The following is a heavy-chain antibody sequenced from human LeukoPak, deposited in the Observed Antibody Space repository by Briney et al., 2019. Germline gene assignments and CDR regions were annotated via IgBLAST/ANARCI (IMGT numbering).Heavy chain of an antibody. J-gene: IGHJ4*02. CDR2: IYYSGST. CDR1: GGSISSYY. Sequence: SETLSLTCTVSGGSISSYYWSWIRQPPGKGLEWIGYIYYSGSTNYNPSLKSRVTISVDTSKNQFSLKLSSVIAADTAVYYCARGVVVAATHFDYWGQGTLVTVSS. D-gene: IGHD2-15*01. CDR3: ARGVVVAATHFDY. V-gene: IGHV4-59*01.